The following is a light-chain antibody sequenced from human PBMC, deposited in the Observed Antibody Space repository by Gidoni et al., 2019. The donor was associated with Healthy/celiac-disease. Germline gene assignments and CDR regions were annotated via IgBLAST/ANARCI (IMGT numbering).Light chain of an antibody. CDR3: QQRSNWVGST. CDR1: QSVSSY. Sequence: EIVLTQYTATLSLSPGERATLSCRASQSVSSYLAWYQQKPGQAPRLLIYDASNRATGLPARFSGSGSGTDFTLTISSLEPEDFAVYYCQQRSNWVGSTFGPGTKVDIK. CDR2: DAS. V-gene: IGKV3-11*01. J-gene: IGKJ3*01.